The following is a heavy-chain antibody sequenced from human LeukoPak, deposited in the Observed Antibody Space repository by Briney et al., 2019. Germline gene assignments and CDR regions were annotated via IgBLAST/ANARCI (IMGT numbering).Heavy chain of an antibody. J-gene: IGHJ4*02. CDR3: ARAGDYYDSSGYYSFDY. CDR1: GGSISSSSYY. Sequence: SETLSFTCTVSGGSISSSSYYWGWIRQPPGKGLEWIGSIYYSGSTYYNPSLKSRVTISVDTSKNQFSLKLSSVTAADTAVYYCARAGDYYDSSGYYSFDYWGQGTLVTVSS. D-gene: IGHD3-22*01. CDR2: IYYSGST. V-gene: IGHV4-39*07.